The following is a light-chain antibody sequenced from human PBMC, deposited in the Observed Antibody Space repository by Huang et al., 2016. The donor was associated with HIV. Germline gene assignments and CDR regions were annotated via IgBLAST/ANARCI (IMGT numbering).Light chain of an antibody. V-gene: IGKV3-11*01. Sequence: EIVLTQSPATLSVSPGERATLSCRASQSVGGYLAWYQQTPGQAPRLRIYATSTRATGIPARCSGSGSETDFTLTISSLEPEDFAVYYCQQPGSCGQGTKVDIK. J-gene: IGKJ2*01. CDR2: ATS. CDR1: QSVGGY. CDR3: QQPGS.